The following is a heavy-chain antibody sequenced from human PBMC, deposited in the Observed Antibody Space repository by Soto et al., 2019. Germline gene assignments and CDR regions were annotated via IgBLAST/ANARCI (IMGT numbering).Heavy chain of an antibody. CDR1: GFTFSSYS. V-gene: IGHV3-48*01. CDR2: ISGSSSTI. D-gene: IGHD2-15*01. CDR3: AKYEDIVVVVAATRNAFDI. J-gene: IGHJ3*02. Sequence: GGSLRLSCAASGFTFSSYSMNWVRQAPGKGLEWVSYISGSSSTIYYADYVKGRFTISRDNSKNTLYLQMNSLRAEDTAVYYCAKYEDIVVVVAATRNAFDIWGQGTMVTVSS.